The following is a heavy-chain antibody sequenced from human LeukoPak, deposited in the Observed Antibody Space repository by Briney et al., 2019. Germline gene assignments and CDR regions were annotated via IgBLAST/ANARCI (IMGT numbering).Heavy chain of an antibody. V-gene: IGHV4-4*09. D-gene: IGHD5-24*01. J-gene: IGHJ4*02. CDR3: ARWGDGYNLDY. CDR1: DGSISSYY. CDR2: IYTSGST. Sequence: PSETLSLTCTVSDGSISSYYWSWIRQPPGKGLEWIGYIYTSGSTNYNPSLKSRATISVDTSKNQFSLKLSSVTAADTAVYYCARWGDGYNLDYWGQGTLVTVSS.